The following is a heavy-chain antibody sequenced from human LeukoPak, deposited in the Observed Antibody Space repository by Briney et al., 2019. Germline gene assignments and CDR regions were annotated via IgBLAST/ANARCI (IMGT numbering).Heavy chain of an antibody. CDR2: IYYSGNT. V-gene: IGHV4-39*01. CDR1: GGSISSSTYF. CDR3: ARLAQSSSGWYTSIDY. Sequence: PSETLSLTCTVSGGSISSSTYFWGWIRQPPGKGLEWIGSIYYSGNTYYNPSLKGRVTISVDLSKNQFSLKLSSLTAADTALYYCARLAQSSSGWYTSIDYWGQGTLATVSS. J-gene: IGHJ4*02. D-gene: IGHD6-19*01.